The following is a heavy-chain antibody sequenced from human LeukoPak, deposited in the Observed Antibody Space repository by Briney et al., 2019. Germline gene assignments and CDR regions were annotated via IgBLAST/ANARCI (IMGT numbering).Heavy chain of an antibody. CDR3: AKGDTAMDHYYGMDV. CDR2: ISGSGGST. D-gene: IGHD5-18*01. Sequence: GGSLRLSCAASGFTFSSYSMNWVRQAPGKGLEWVSAISGSGGSTYYADSVKGRFTISRDNSKNTLYLQMNSLRAEDTAVYYCAKGDTAMDHYYGMDVWGQGTTVTVSS. J-gene: IGHJ6*02. CDR1: GFTFSSYS. V-gene: IGHV3-23*01.